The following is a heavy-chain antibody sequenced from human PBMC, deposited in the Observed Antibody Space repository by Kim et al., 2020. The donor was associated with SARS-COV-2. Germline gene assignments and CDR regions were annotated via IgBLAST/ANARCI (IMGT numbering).Heavy chain of an antibody. CDR1: GGTFSSYA. Sequence: SVKVSCKASGGTFSSYAISWVRQAPGQGLEWMGGIIPIFGTANYAQKFQGRVTITADESTSTAYMELSSLRSEDTAVYYCARGYFDWPTVWFDPWGQGTLVTVSS. D-gene: IGHD3-9*01. V-gene: IGHV1-69*13. CDR3: ARGYFDWPTVWFDP. CDR2: IIPIFGTA. J-gene: IGHJ5*02.